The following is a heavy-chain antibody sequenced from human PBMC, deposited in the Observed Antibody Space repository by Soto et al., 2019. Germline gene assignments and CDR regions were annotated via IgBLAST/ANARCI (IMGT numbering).Heavy chain of an antibody. J-gene: IGHJ4*02. D-gene: IGHD3-22*01. CDR2: IYWDDDK. V-gene: IGHV2-5*02. CDR1: GFSLSTSGVG. CDR3: AHLRNYDSSGYYYGGGFGY. Sequence: SGPTLVNPTQTLTLTCTFSGFSLSTSGVGVGWIRQPPGKALEWLALIYWDDDKRYSPSLKSRLTITKDTSKNQVVLTMTNMDPVDTATYYCAHLRNYDSSGYYYGGGFGYWGQGTLVTV.